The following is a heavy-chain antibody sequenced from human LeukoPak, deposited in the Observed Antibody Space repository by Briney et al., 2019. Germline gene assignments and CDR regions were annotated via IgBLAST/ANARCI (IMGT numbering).Heavy chain of an antibody. CDR1: GYTFTGYY. CDR3: ARTREYSSSWYFPPFDP. J-gene: IGHJ5*02. Sequence: GASVKVSCKASGYTFTGYYMNWVRQAPGQGLEWMGWINPNSGRTSYARSFQGRVIMTRDPSINTAYMELSGLTSNDTAVYYCARTREYSSSWYFPPFDPWGQGTLVTISS. D-gene: IGHD6-13*01. V-gene: IGHV1-2*02. CDR2: INPNSGRT.